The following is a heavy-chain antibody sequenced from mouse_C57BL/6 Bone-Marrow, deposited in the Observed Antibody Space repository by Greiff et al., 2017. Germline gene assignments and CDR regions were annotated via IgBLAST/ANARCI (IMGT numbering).Heavy chain of an antibody. CDR2: INPSTGGT. CDR1: GYSFTGYY. CDR3: ARQIYGNAFAY. V-gene: IGHV1-42*01. Sequence: VQLQQSGPELVKPGASVKISCKASGYSFTGYYMNWVKQSPEKSLEWIGEINPSTGGTTYNQKFKAKATLTVDKSSSTAYMQLKSLTSEDSAVYYCARQIYGNAFAYWGQGTLVTVSA. J-gene: IGHJ3*01. D-gene: IGHD2-1*01.